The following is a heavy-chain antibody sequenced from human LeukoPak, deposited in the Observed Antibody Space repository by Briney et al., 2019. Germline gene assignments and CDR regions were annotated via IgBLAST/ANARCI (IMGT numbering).Heavy chain of an antibody. CDR3: AVKTYYYGSGSYIPFDP. V-gene: IGHV1-69*13. CDR2: IIPIFGTA. J-gene: IGHJ5*02. CDR1: GGTFSSYA. Sequence: SVKASCKASGGTFSSYAISWVRQAPGQGLEWMGGIIPIFGTANYAQKFQGRVTITADESTSTAYMELSSLRSEDTAVYYCAVKTYYYGSGSYIPFDPWGQGTLVTVSS. D-gene: IGHD3-10*01.